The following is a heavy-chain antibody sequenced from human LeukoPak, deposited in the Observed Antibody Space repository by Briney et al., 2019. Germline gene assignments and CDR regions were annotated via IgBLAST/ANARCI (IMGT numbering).Heavy chain of an antibody. CDR3: ARHEGSGTTL. V-gene: IGHV4-39*01. J-gene: IGHJ4*02. CDR2: IHHSGST. Sequence: SETLSLTCTVSGGSISSSSYYWGWIRQPPGKGLEWIGNIHHSGSTYYNPSLKSRVTISVDTSKNQLSLKLSSVTAADTAVYYCARHEGSGTTLWGQGTLVTVSS. CDR1: GGSISSSSYY. D-gene: IGHD6-19*01.